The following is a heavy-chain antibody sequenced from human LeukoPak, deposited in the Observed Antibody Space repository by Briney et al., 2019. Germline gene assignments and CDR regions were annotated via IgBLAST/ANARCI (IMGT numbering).Heavy chain of an antibody. D-gene: IGHD6-13*01. V-gene: IGHV3-23*01. J-gene: IGHJ4*02. CDR1: GFTFSSYA. Sequence: PGGSLRLSCAASGFTFSSYAMSWVRQAPGKGLEWVSAISGSGGSTYYADSVKGRFTISRDNSKNTLYLQMNSLRAEDTAVYYCAKHSSSWYPPLHSAFDYWGQGTLVTVSS. CDR3: AKHSSSWYPPLHSAFDY. CDR2: ISGSGGST.